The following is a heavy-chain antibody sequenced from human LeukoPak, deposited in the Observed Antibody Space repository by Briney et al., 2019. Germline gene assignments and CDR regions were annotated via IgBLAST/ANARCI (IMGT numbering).Heavy chain of an antibody. V-gene: IGHV3-23*01. J-gene: IGHJ4*02. D-gene: IGHD3-22*01. CDR2: ISGSGGST. CDR1: GFTFSSYA. Sequence: GGSLRLSCAASGFTFSSYAMSWVRQAPGEGLEWVSAISGSGGSTYSADSVKGRFTISRDNSKNTLYLQMNSLKAEDTAVYYCARADDSSGYYELPLDYWGQGTLVTVSS. CDR3: ARADDSSGYYELPLDY.